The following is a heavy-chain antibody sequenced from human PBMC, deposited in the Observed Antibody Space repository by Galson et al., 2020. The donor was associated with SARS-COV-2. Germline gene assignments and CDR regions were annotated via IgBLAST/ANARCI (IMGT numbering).Heavy chain of an antibody. D-gene: IGHD3-22*01. CDR2: INPSGGST. Sequence: HWVRQAPGQGLEWMGIINPSGGSTSYAQKFQGRVTMTRDTSTSTVYMELSSLRSEDTAVYYCARDGRGRNYYYDSSGYLFPYFDYWGQGTLVTVSS. V-gene: IGHV1-46*01. J-gene: IGHJ4*02. CDR3: ARDGRGRNYYYDSSGYLFPYFDY.